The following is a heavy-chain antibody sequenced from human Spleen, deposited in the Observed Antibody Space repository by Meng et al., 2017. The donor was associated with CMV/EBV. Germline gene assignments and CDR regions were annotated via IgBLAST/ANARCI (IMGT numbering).Heavy chain of an antibody. V-gene: IGHV3-74*01. D-gene: IGHD4-11*01. Sequence: GVSLRLSCAASGFTFSSYWMHWVRQAPGKGLVWVSRINSDGSSTSYADSVKGRFTISRDNAKNTLYLQMNSLRAEDTAVYFCARDPYSTYYYYGMDVWGQGTTVTVSS. CDR2: INSDGSST. CDR3: ARDPYSTYYYYGMDV. CDR1: GFTFSSYW. J-gene: IGHJ6*02.